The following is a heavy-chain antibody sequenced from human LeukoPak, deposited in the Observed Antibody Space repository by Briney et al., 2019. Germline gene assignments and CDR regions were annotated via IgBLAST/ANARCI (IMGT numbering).Heavy chain of an antibody. CDR1: GFTFSSYA. V-gene: IGHV3-23*01. J-gene: IGHJ4*02. D-gene: IGHD2-21*01. CDR2: ISGSGGST. CDR3: ARDPRLGYFDY. Sequence: GGSLRLSCAASGFTFSSYAMSWVRQAPGKGLEWVSAISGSGGSTYYADSVKGRFTISRDNAKNSLYLQMNSLRAEDTAVYYCARDPRLGYFDYWGQGTLVTVSS.